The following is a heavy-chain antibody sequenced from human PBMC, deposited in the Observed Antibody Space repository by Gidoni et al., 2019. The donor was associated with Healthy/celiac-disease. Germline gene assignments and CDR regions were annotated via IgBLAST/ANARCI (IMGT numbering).Heavy chain of an antibody. CDR1: GFSLSTSGVG. Sequence: QITLKESGPTLVKPTQTLTLTCTFSGFSLSTSGVGVGWIRQPPGKALEWLALIYWDDDKRYSPSLKSRLTITKDTSKNQVVLTMTNMDPVDTATYYCAHRPLCSGGSCYWFDPWGQGTLVTVSS. J-gene: IGHJ5*02. CDR2: IYWDDDK. D-gene: IGHD2-15*01. CDR3: AHRPLCSGGSCYWFDP. V-gene: IGHV2-5*02.